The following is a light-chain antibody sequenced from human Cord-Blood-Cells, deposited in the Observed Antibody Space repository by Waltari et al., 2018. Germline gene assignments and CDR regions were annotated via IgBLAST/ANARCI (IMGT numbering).Light chain of an antibody. Sequence: QSVLTQPPSASGTPGPRVTISCSGSSSNIGSNTVNWYQQLPGTAPKLLIYSNKQRPSGVPDLFSGSKSGTSASLASSGLQSEDEADYYCAAWDDSLNGPVFGGGTKLTVL. CDR1: SSNIGSNT. J-gene: IGLJ3*02. CDR3: AAWDDSLNGPV. V-gene: IGLV1-44*01. CDR2: SNK.